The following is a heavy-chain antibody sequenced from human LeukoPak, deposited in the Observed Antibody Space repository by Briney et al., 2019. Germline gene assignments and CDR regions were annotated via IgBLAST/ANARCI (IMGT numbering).Heavy chain of an antibody. CDR3: ATHHSLYCSGVTCYSDY. V-gene: IGHV3-21*01. CDR1: GFTFSTYS. D-gene: IGHD2-15*01. J-gene: IGHJ4*02. Sequence: GESLRLSCAASGFTFSTYSMNWLRLAPGKGLEWVSSISPDSNYKYYVDSVKGRFTISRDNAKSSLYLQMNSLRAEDTAVYYCATHHSLYCSGVTCYSDYWGQGTLVTVSS. CDR2: ISPDSNYK.